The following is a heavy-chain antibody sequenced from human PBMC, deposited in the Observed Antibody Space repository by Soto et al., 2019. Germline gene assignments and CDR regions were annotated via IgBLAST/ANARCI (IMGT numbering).Heavy chain of an antibody. Sequence: SETLSLTCAVYGGSFSGYYWSWIRQPPGKGLEWIGEINHSGSTNYNPSLKSRVTISVDTSKNQFSLKLSSVNAADTAVYYCARTLILEWLPQLYYYGMDVWGQGTTITVSS. CDR1: GGSFSGYY. D-gene: IGHD3-3*01. CDR3: ARTLILEWLPQLYYYGMDV. J-gene: IGHJ6*02. CDR2: INHSGST. V-gene: IGHV4-34*01.